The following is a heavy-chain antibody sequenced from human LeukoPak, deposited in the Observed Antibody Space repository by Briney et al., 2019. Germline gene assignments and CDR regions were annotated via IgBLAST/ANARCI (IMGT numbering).Heavy chain of an antibody. Sequence: SGGSLRLSCAASGFTVSSDYMSWVRQAPGKGLEGVSVIYSGGSTYYADSVKGRFTISRDNSKNTLYLQMNSLRAEDTAVYYCASPSGGSSWSYYYYGMDVWGQGTTVTVSS. CDR2: IYSGGST. J-gene: IGHJ6*02. D-gene: IGHD6-13*01. CDR1: GFTVSSDY. V-gene: IGHV3-66*01. CDR3: ASPSGGSSWSYYYYGMDV.